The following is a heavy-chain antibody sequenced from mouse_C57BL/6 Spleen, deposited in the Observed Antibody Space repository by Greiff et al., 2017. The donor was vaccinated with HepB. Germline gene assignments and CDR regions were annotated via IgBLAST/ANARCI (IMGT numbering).Heavy chain of an antibody. V-gene: IGHV1-76*01. D-gene: IGHD1-1*01. J-gene: IGHJ1*03. CDR2: IYPGSGNT. CDR3: ASSTYGSSFWYFDV. CDR1: GYTFTDYY. Sequence: VQLQQSGAELVRPGASVKLSCKASGYTFTDYYINWVKQRPGQGLEWIARIYPGSGNTYYNEKFKGKATLTAEKSSSTAYMQLSSLTSEDSAVYFCASSTYGSSFWYFDVWGTGTTVTVSS.